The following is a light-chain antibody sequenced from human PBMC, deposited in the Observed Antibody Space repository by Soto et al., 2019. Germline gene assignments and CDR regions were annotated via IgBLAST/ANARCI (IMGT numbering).Light chain of an antibody. CDR3: QQYNIWPPIVT. CDR1: QSVSSN. J-gene: IGKJ3*01. CDR2: GAS. V-gene: IGKV3-15*01. Sequence: EIVMTQSPATLSVSPGERATLSCRASQSVSSNLACYQQKPGQAPRLLIYGASTRATGIPARFSGSGSGTEFTLTISSLQSEDFAVYYCQQYNIWPPIVTFVPRTKVDIK.